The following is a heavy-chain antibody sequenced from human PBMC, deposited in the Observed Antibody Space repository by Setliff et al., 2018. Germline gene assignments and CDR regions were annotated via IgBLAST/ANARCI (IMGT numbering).Heavy chain of an antibody. CDR3: AKDKDVRVDYFDY. J-gene: IGHJ4*02. D-gene: IGHD3-10*01. V-gene: IGHV3-23*01. CDR2: ISGTGATT. CDR1: GFSFSDYY. Sequence: GGSLRLSCAASGFSFSDYYMSWVRQAPGKGLEWVSGISGTGATTNYADSVKGRFTTSRDNSKNTLYLQMNSLRAEDTAIYYCAKDKDVRVDYFDYWGPGTLVTVSS.